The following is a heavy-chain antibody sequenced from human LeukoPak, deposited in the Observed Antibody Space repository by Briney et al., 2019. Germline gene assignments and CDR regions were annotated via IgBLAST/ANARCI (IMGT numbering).Heavy chain of an antibody. CDR1: GGSFSGYY. J-gene: IGHJ5*02. CDR3: AREEPRGLGGWFDP. D-gene: IGHD1-14*01. V-gene: IGHV4-34*01. CDR2: INHSGST. Sequence: PSETLSLTCAVYGGSFSGYYWSWIRQPPGKGLEWIGEINHSGSTNYNPSLESRVTISVDMSKNQFSLKLSSVTAADTAVYYCAREEPRGLGGWFDPWGQGTLVTVSS.